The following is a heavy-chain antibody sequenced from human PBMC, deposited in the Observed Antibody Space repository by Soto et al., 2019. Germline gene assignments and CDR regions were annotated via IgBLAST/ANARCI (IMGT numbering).Heavy chain of an antibody. D-gene: IGHD5-18*01. V-gene: IGHV3-23*04. CDR2: ISGSGDST. CDR3: AKFSRGYSSDY. J-gene: IGHJ4*02. Sequence: EVQLVESGGGLVKPGGSLRLSCAASGFTFSSYDLSWVRQAPGKGLEWVSTISGSGDSTYYADSLKGRFTISRDNSNNTLYLQVNSLRADDTAVYYCAKFSRGYSSDYWGQGTLVTVSS. CDR1: GFTFSSYD.